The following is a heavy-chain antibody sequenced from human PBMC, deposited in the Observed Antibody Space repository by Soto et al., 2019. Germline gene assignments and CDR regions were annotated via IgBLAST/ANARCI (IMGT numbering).Heavy chain of an antibody. D-gene: IGHD6-19*01. J-gene: IGHJ4*02. CDR2: ISYDGSQK. V-gene: IGHV3-30*18. CDR1: GFTFSSYG. Sequence: QVQLVESGGGVVQPGTSLRLSCAASGFTFSSYGMSWVRQAPGKGLERVTIISYDGSQKYYADSVRGRFTISRDNSKNKLYLQMNGLRAEDTAVYYCAKELKAVAGPWDFEYWGQGTLVTVSS. CDR3: AKELKAVAGPWDFEY.